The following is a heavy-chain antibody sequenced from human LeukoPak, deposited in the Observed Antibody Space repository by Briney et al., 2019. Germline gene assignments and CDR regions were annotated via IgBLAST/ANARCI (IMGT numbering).Heavy chain of an antibody. J-gene: IGHJ4*02. V-gene: IGHV3-23*01. D-gene: IGHD4-17*01. CDR1: GFTFSHYA. CDR2: ISSSADNT. CDR3: AKHTTWNTDYPIDY. Sequence: GGSLRLSCAASGFTFSHYAMSCVRQAPGKGLEWVSSISSSADNTYHADSVKGRFTISRDNSKNTLYLQMNSLRAEDTALYYCAKHTTWNTDYPIDYWGQGTLVTVSS.